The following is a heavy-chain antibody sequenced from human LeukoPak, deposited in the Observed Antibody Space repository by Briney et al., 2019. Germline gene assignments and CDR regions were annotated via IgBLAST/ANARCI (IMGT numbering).Heavy chain of an antibody. V-gene: IGHV3-23*01. CDR3: AKDPYYDSSGLGLDY. D-gene: IGHD3-22*01. CDR2: ISGGGGST. Sequence: GGSLRLSCAASGFTFSSYAMTWVRQAPGKGLEWVSTISGGGGSTYYADSVKGRFTISRDNSKNTLYMQMNSLRAEDTAVHYCAKDPYYDSSGLGLDYWGQGTLVTVSS. CDR1: GFTFSSYA. J-gene: IGHJ4*02.